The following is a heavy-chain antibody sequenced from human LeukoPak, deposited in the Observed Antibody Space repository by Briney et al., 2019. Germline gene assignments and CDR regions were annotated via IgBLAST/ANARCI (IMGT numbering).Heavy chain of an antibody. Sequence: GGSLRLSCVASGLTFDNYAIHWVRQAPGKGLEWISGISWNSATIAYADSVKGRFTISRDNAKNSLYLQMNSLRAEDTALYYCAKDVGDYPSTCFDPWGQGTLVTVSS. CDR2: ISWNSATI. CDR3: AKDVGDYPSTCFDP. CDR1: GLTFDNYA. D-gene: IGHD4-17*01. J-gene: IGHJ5*02. V-gene: IGHV3-9*01.